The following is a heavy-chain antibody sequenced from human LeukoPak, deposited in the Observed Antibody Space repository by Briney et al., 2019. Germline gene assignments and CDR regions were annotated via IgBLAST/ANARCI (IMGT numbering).Heavy chain of an antibody. CDR2: INHNGNVN. CDR1: GFTLNNYW. Sequence: GGSLRLSCAASGFTLNNYWMGWVRQAPGRGLEWVASINHNGNVNYYVDSVKGRFTISRDNAKNSLYLQMSNLRAEDTAVYFCARGGGLDVWGQGATVTVSS. CDR3: ARGGGLDV. D-gene: IGHD3-16*01. J-gene: IGHJ6*02. V-gene: IGHV3-7*03.